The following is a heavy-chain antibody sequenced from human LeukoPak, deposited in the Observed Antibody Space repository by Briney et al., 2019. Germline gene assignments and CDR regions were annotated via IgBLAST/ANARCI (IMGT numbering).Heavy chain of an antibody. V-gene: IGHV1-2*02. D-gene: IGHD3-22*01. Sequence: ASVKASCKASGYTFTGYYMHWVRQAPGQGLEWMGWINPNSGGTNYAQKFQGRVTMTRDTSISTAYMELSRLRSDDTAVYYCARTSQYYYDSSGLITYFDYWGQGTLVTVSS. CDR1: GYTFTGYY. CDR3: ARTSQYYYDSSGLITYFDY. CDR2: INPNSGGT. J-gene: IGHJ4*02.